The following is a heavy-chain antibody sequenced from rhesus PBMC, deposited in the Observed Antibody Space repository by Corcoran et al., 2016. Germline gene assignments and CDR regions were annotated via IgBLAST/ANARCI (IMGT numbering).Heavy chain of an antibody. CDR2: ISGGVGST. D-gene: IGHD2-39*02. J-gene: IGHJ5-1*01. Sequence: QLQLQESGPGLVKPSETLSLTCAVSGGSISSNWWSWIRQPPGKGLGWIGRISGGVGSTSYNPSLKRRVTISTDTSKNQFSLKLSSVTAADTAVYYCARKVGVVSAKNRFDVWGPGVLVTVSS. CDR1: GGSISSNW. V-gene: IGHV4-173*01. CDR3: ARKVGVVSAKNRFDV.